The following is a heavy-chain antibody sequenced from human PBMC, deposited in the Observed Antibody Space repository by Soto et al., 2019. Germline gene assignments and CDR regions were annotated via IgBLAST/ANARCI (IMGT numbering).Heavy chain of an antibody. V-gene: IGHV4-34*01. CDR3: TRGLFSGSSYSGSWYYFDS. CDR1: GGSFSGYI. D-gene: IGHD1-26*01. Sequence: PSETLSLTCAVSGGSFSGYIWTWIREGPGKGLQWIGQINHSGSSIYNPSLKNRVTISTMSNNKFSLELSSVTAADTAVYYCTRGLFSGSSYSGSWYYFDSWGQGTMVT. J-gene: IGHJ4*02. CDR2: INHSGSS.